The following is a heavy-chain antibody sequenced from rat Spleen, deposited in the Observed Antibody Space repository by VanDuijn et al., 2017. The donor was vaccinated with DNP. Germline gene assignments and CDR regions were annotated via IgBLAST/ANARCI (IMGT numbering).Heavy chain of an antibody. Sequence: EVQLVASGGGLVQPGRSRKLSCAASGFTFSNYYIAWVRQAPTKGLEWVASISTGGGNTYYRDSVKGRFTISRDNAKSTLYLQMDSLRSEDTATYYCARHGYSSSYWYFDFWGPGTMVTVSS. J-gene: IGHJ1*01. CDR1: GFTFSNYY. V-gene: IGHV5-25*01. D-gene: IGHD1-2*01. CDR3: ARHGYSSSYWYFDF. CDR2: ISTGGGNT.